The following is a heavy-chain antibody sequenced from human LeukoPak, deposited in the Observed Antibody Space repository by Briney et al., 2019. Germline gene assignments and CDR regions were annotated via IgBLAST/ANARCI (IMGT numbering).Heavy chain of an antibody. D-gene: IGHD3-16*01. J-gene: IGHJ4*02. CDR3: APAGE. CDR1: GFTFSSYE. Sequence: GGSLRLSCAASGFTFSSYEMNWVRQAPGKGLEWVSYISSDGYTMYYADSVKGRFTISRDNAKNSLSLQMNSLRAEDTAVYYCAPAGEGGQGTLVTVSS. CDR2: ISSDGYTM. V-gene: IGHV3-48*03.